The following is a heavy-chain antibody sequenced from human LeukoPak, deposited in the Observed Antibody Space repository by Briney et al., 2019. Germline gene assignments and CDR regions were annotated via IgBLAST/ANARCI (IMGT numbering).Heavy chain of an antibody. D-gene: IGHD5-18*01. V-gene: IGHV4-39*01. CDR3: ASDTAMATYYYYYMDV. CDR2: IYYSGST. CDR1: GGSISSSSYY. Sequence: SSETLSLTCTVSGGSISSSSYYWGWIRQPPGKGLEWIGSIYYSGSTYYNPSLKSRVTISVDTSKNQFSLKLSSVTAADTAVYYCASDTAMATYYYYYMDVWGKGTTVTVSS. J-gene: IGHJ6*03.